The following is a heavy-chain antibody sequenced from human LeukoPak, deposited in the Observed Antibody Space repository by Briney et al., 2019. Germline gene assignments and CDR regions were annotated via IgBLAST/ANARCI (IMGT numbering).Heavy chain of an antibody. V-gene: IGHV1-2*02. Sequence: ASLKVSCKASGYTFIDYFIHWMRQTPGQRLEWLGWINPNSGVTRYAQKFQDRVTMTRDTAAYMELSSLTPDDTAVYYCARAVSGTLGGAFDIWGQGTAVTVSS. D-gene: IGHD1-7*01. CDR1: GYTFIDYF. CDR2: INPNSGVT. CDR3: ARAVSGTLGGAFDI. J-gene: IGHJ3*02.